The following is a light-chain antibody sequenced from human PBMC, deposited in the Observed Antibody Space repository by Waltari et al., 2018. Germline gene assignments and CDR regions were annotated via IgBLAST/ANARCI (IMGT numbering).Light chain of an antibody. CDR2: GAS. V-gene: IGKV3-20*01. CDR3: QMYVRLPVT. Sequence: EIVLTQSPGTLSLSPGERAALSCRASPSVGTYLAWYQQKPGQAPRLLIFGASNRATGIPDRFSGSGSGTDFSLTISRLEPEDFAVYYCQMYVRLPVTFGHGTRVEIK. CDR1: PSVGTY. J-gene: IGKJ1*01.